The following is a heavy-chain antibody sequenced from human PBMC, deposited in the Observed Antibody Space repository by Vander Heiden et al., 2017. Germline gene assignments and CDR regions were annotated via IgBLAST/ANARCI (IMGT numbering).Heavy chain of an antibody. CDR3: ARDLNRVGATRLDY. D-gene: IGHD1-26*01. CDR1: GCTFSRYG. Sequence: QVQLVESGGGVVQPGRSLRLYCAASGCTFSRYGMHCVRQAPGKGLEWVAVIWYDGSNKYYADSVKGRFTISRDNSKNTLYLQMNSLRAEDTAVYYCARDLNRVGATRLDYWGQGTLVTVSS. J-gene: IGHJ4*02. V-gene: IGHV3-33*01. CDR2: IWYDGSNK.